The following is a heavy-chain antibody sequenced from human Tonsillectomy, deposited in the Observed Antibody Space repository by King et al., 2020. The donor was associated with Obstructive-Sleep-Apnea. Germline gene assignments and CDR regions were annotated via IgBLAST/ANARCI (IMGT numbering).Heavy chain of an antibody. J-gene: IGHJ4*02. CDR1: GFTFSSYA. D-gene: IGHD3-10*01. CDR3: ASPTTRGSGSSTYFDY. CDR2: ISYDGSYK. V-gene: IGHV3-30*04. Sequence: VQLVESGGGVVQPGRSLRLSCAASGFTFSSYAMHWVRQAPGKGLEWVALISYDGSYKYYADSVTGRFTISRDNPKNTLYLQMNSLRPEDTAVYYCASPTTRGSGSSTYFDYWGQGTLVTVSS.